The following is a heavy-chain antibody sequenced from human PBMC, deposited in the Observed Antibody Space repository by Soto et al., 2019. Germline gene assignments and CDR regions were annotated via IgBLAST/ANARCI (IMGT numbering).Heavy chain of an antibody. CDR1: GFTFSSYG. Sequence: GGSLRLSCAASGFTFSSYGMHWVRQAPGKGLEWVAVISYDGSNKYYADSVKGRFTISRDNSKNTLYLQMNSLRAEDTAVYYCAKDYGDYVDAFAEYFQHWGQGTLVTVSS. V-gene: IGHV3-30*18. J-gene: IGHJ1*01. CDR2: ISYDGSNK. CDR3: AKDYGDYVDAFAEYFQH. D-gene: IGHD4-17*01.